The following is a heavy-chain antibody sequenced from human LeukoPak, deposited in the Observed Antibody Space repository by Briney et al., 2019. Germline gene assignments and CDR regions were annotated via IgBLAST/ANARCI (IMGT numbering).Heavy chain of an antibody. J-gene: IGHJ4*02. V-gene: IGHV3-48*03. CDR1: GFTFSSYE. CDR3: AHISSSWPDY. D-gene: IGHD6-13*01. CDR2: ISSSGNTI. Sequence: GGSLRLSCAASGFTFSSYEMNWVRQAPGKGPEWVSYISSSGNTIYYADSVKGRFTISRDNSKNTLYLQMNSLRAEDTAVYYCAHISSSWPDYWGQGTLVTVSS.